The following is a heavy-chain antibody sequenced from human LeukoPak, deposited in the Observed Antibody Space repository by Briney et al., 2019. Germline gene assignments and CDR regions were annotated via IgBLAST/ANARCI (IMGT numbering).Heavy chain of an antibody. D-gene: IGHD6-6*01. CDR1: GSTFTSYL. J-gene: IGHJ4*02. V-gene: IGHV5-51*01. CDR3: ARRSSIGVRLFDY. CDR2: IYPVDSET. Sequence: PGEPLKIPGEASGSTFTSYLIAGVRQMPGKGLEWRGIIYPVDSETRYSPSFQGQLTTTVDKSISAAYLQWSSLKASDTAMYYCARRSSIGVRLFDYWGEGTLVTVSS.